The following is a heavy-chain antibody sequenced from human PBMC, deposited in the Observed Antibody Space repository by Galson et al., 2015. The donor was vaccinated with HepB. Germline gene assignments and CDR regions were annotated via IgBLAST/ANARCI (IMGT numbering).Heavy chain of an antibody. D-gene: IGHD2-15*01. CDR2: IGTAGDT. J-gene: IGHJ4*02. V-gene: IGHV3-13*01. Sequence: SLRLSCAASGFTFSSYDMHWVRQATGKGLEWVSAIGTAGDTYYPGSVKGRFTISRENARNSLYLQMNSLRAGDTAVYYCARHSCSGGSCYLDYWGQGTLVTVSS. CDR1: GFTFSSYD. CDR3: ARHSCSGGSCYLDY.